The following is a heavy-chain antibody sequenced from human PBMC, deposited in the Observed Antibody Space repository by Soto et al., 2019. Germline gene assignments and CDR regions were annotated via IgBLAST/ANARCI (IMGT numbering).Heavy chain of an antibody. CDR2: ISSSSSYI. V-gene: IGHV3-21*01. D-gene: IGHD3-22*01. Sequence: PGGSLRLSCAASGFTFSSYSMNWVRQAPGKGLEWVSSISSSSSYIYYADSVKGRFTISRDSAKNSLYLQMNSLRAEDTAVYYCARARYYYDTSGYSGYWGQGTLVTVSS. CDR3: ARARYYYDTSGYSGY. J-gene: IGHJ4*02. CDR1: GFTFSSYS.